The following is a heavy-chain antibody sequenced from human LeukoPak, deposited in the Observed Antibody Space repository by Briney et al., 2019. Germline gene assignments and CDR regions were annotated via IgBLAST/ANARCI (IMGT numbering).Heavy chain of an antibody. CDR3: ARVLQNYYHLDV. J-gene: IGHJ6*03. D-gene: IGHD3-3*01. CDR2: IYDSGSA. V-gene: IGHV4-59*11. CDR1: GVSINSHY. Sequence: SETRSLTYTVSGVSINSHYWSWIRQPPGKGLEWIGFIYDSGSANYRSSLESRVTMTLDTSKNQFSLKLDSVTAADTAVYYCARVLQNYYHLDVWGKGTTVTVSS.